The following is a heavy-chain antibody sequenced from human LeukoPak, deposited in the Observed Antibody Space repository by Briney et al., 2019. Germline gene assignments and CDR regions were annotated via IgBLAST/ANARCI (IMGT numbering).Heavy chain of an antibody. J-gene: IGHJ5*02. Sequence: SETLSLTCTVSGASINSGGYDYWSWIRQPAGKGLGWIGRFYISGTTNYNPNLKSRVTISVDTSKNQFSLQLSAVTAADTALYFCTRGTYYYESTGQNWFDPWGQGIMVTVSS. CDR2: FYISGTT. CDR3: TRGTYYYESTGQNWFDP. D-gene: IGHD3-22*01. CDR1: GASINSGGYDY. V-gene: IGHV4-61*02.